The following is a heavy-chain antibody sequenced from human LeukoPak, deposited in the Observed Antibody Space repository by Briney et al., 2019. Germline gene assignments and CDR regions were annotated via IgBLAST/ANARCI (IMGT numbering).Heavy chain of an antibody. D-gene: IGHD6-19*01. CDR1: GDIVSSNSAA. CDR2: TYYRSKWYN. J-gene: IGHJ4*02. CDR3: ARALRLGWTGVDY. Sequence: SQTLSLICAISGDIVSSNSAAWNWIRQSPSRGLEWLGRTYYRSKWYNDYAVSVKSRITINPDTSKNQFSLQLNSVTPEDTAVYYCARALRLGWTGVDYWGQGTLVTVSS. V-gene: IGHV6-1*01.